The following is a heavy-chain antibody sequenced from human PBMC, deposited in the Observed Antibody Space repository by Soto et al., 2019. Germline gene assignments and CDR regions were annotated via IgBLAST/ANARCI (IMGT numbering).Heavy chain of an antibody. CDR3: AHSVVAGLGYYFDY. CDR2: IYWDDDK. J-gene: IGHJ4*02. D-gene: IGHD6-19*01. Sequence: QITLKESGPTLVKPTQTLTLTCTFSGFSPSSTRVAVGWIRQPPGKALGWLALIYWDDDKRYTPFLKSRPTITNNTANNQVVLTMTMMDPVDTASYYCAHSVVAGLGYYFDYWGQGTLVTVSS. V-gene: IGHV2-5*02. CDR1: GFSPSSTRVA.